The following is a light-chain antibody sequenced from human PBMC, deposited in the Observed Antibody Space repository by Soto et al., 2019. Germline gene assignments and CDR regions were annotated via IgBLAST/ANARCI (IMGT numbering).Light chain of an antibody. CDR2: DVS. Sequence: QSALTQPASVSGSPGQSITISCTGTSSDVGGYNYVSWYQQHPGKAPKLMIYDVSNRPSGVSNRFSGSKSGNTASLTISGLQAEDEADYYCSSYTSSSTLLVVFGGGTQLTV. CDR1: SSDVGGYNY. J-gene: IGLJ2*01. CDR3: SSYTSSSTLLVV. V-gene: IGLV2-14*01.